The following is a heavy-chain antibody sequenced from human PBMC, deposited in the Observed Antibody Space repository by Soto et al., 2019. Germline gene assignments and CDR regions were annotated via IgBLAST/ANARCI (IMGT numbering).Heavy chain of an antibody. CDR3: ARGIGIAAAGTPSYYYYYGMDV. V-gene: IGHV1-69*13. D-gene: IGHD6-13*01. Sequence: SVKVSCKASGGTFSSYAISWVRQAPGQGLEWMGGIIPIFGTANYAQKFQGRVTITADESTSTAYMELSSLRSEDTAVYYCARGIGIAAAGTPSYYYYYGMDVWGQGTTVTVSS. CDR2: IIPIFGTA. CDR1: GGTFSSYA. J-gene: IGHJ6*02.